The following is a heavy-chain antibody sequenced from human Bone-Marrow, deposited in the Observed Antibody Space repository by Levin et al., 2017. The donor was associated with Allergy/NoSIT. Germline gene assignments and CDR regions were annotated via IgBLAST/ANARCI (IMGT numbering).Heavy chain of an antibody. CDR3: ARRLEYSSSSASNWFDP. CDR1: GFTFSSYW. V-gene: IGHV3-7*01. J-gene: IGHJ5*02. D-gene: IGHD6-6*01. CDR2: IKQDGSEK. Sequence: GGSLRLSCAASGFTFSSYWMSWVRQAPGKGLEWVANIKQDGSEKYYVDSVKGRFTISRDNAKNSLYLQMNSLRAEDTAVYYCARRLEYSSSSASNWFDPWGQGTLVTVSS.